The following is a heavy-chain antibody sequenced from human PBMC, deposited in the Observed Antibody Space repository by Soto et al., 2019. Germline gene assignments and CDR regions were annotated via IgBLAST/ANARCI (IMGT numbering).Heavy chain of an antibody. CDR1: GFTFSSYA. J-gene: IGHJ4*02. CDR3: AKVFAATLRGVIIPPINFDY. Sequence: GGSLRLSCAASGFTFSSYAMSWVRQAPGKGLEWVSAISGSGGSTYYADSVKGRFTISRDNSKNTLYLQMNSLRAEDTPVYYCAKVFAATLRGVIIPPINFDYWGQGTLVTVSS. V-gene: IGHV3-23*01. D-gene: IGHD3-10*01. CDR2: ISGSGGST.